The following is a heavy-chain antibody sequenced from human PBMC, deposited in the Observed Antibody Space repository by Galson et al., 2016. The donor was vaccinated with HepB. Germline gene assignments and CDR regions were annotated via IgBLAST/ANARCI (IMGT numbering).Heavy chain of an antibody. V-gene: IGHV3-53*01. J-gene: IGHJ6*04. CDR1: GFSIRDNF. D-gene: IGHD6-6*01. CDR2: IYSGGNA. CDR3: ASTHLAYSARPLGGSDV. Sequence: SLRLSCAASGFSIRDNFMSWIRQAPGQGLEWVSLIYSGGNAYYADSVEGRFTISRNISKNTLYLEMSSLRVENTAFYYCASTHLAYSARPLGGSDVWGKGTTVSVSS.